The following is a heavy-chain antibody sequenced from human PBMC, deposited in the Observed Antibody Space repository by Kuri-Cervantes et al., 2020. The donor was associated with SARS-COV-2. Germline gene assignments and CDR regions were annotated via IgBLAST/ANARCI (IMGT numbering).Heavy chain of an antibody. CDR1: GFTFSNAW. J-gene: IGHJ4*02. CDR3: TTEYSSSSFDY. CDR2: IKSKTDGGTT. Sequence: ETLSLTCAASGFTFSNAWMSWVRQAPGKGLEWVGRIKSKTDGGTTDYAAPVKGRFTISRDDSKNTLYLQMNSLRAEDTAVYYCTTEYSSSSFDYWGQGTLVTVSS. D-gene: IGHD6-6*01. V-gene: IGHV3-15*01.